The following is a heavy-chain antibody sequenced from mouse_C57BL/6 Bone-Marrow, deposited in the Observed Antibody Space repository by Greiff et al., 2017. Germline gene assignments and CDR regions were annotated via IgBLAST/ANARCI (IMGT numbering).Heavy chain of an antibody. CDR1: GYTFTSYW. D-gene: IGHD1-1*01. Sequence: QVQLQQPGTELVKPGASVKLSCKASGYTFTSYWMHWVKQRPGQGLEWIGNINPSNGGTNYNEKFKSKATLTVDKSSSTAYMQLSSLTSEDFAVYYCARRVYYYGSRWDYFDYWGQGTTLTVS. CDR2: INPSNGGT. CDR3: ARRVYYYGSRWDYFDY. V-gene: IGHV1-53*01. J-gene: IGHJ2*01.